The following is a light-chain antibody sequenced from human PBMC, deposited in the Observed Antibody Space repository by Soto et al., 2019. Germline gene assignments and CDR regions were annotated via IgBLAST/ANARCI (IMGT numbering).Light chain of an antibody. CDR2: KAS. CDR1: QSISSL. J-gene: IGKJ5*01. Sequence: DIPMTQSPSTLSASVGDRVTITCRASQSISSLLAWYQQKPGRVPTLLIYKASTLESGVPSRFSGSGSGTEFSLTISSLQPDDAATYYCQQYNSYPLTFGQGTQLDIK. V-gene: IGKV1-5*03. CDR3: QQYNSYPLT.